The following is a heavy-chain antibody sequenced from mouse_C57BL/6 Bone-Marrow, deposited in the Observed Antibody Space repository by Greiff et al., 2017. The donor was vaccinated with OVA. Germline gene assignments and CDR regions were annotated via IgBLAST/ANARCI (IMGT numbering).Heavy chain of an antibody. CDR2: IYPRSGNT. CDR3: ALYYDLEGDYFDY. J-gene: IGHJ2*01. Sequence: VQLQESGAELARPGASVKLSCKASGYTFTSYGISWVKQRTGQGLEWIGEIYPRSGNTYYNEKFKGKATLTADKSSSTAYMELRSLTSEDSAVYFCALYYDLEGDYFDYWGQGTTLTVSS. D-gene: IGHD2-4*01. V-gene: IGHV1-81*01. CDR1: GYTFTSYG.